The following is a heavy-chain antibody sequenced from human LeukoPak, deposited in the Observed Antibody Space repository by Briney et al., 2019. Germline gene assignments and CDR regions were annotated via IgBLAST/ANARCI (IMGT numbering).Heavy chain of an antibody. CDR2: ISSSSGTI. V-gene: IGHV3-48*04. J-gene: IGHJ4*02. Sequence: PGGSLRLSCAASGFTFSSYSMNWVRQAPGKGLEWVSYISSSSGTIYYADSVKGRFTISRDNAKNSLYLQMNSLRAEDTAVYYCAGVGATGLDYWGQGTLVTVSS. D-gene: IGHD1-26*01. CDR3: AGVGATGLDY. CDR1: GFTFSSYS.